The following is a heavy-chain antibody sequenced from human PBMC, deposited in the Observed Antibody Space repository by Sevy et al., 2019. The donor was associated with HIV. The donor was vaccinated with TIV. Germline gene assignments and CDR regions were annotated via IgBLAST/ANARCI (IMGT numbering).Heavy chain of an antibody. J-gene: IGHJ4*02. V-gene: IGHV4-61*01. CDR2: MFYRGST. CDR1: GDSVSSDNYY. D-gene: IGHD4-4*01. Sequence: SETLSLTCTVSGDSVSSDNYYWSWIRQPPGKGLEWIGYMFYRGSTNYNPSLKSRVTISVDTSKNQFPLKLNSVTAADTAVYYCARLSAVSRSYNFDYWGQGTLVTVSS. CDR3: ARLSAVSRSYNFDY.